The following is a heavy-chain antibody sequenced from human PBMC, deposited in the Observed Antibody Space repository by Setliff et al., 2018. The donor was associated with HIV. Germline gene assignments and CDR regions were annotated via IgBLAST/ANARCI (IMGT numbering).Heavy chain of an antibody. J-gene: IGHJ4*02. D-gene: IGHD6-25*01. CDR1: GYTFTRYD. CDR3: ARFSYGSVWPETDY. Sequence: GASVKVSCKASGYTFTRYDINWVRQATGQGLEWMGWMNPNSGNTGYAQKFQGRVTMTRNTSISTAYMELSSLRSEDTAMYYCARFSYGSVWPETDYWGQGTLVTVSS. V-gene: IGHV1-8*01. CDR2: MNPNSGNT.